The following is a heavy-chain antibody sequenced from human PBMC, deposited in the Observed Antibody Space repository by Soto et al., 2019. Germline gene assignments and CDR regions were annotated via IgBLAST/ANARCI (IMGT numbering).Heavy chain of an antibody. CDR3: ARGPNWGYRFDS. Sequence: QVQLVQSGAEVKKPGSSVKVSCEASGGTFSGHAISWVRQAPGQGPEWMGGIIPLFGTTQHAQNFQDSLTISAYRSTSTAYMELTSLRFEDTAIYYCARGPNWGYRFDSWGQGTLVTVSS. D-gene: IGHD7-27*01. V-gene: IGHV1-69*06. J-gene: IGHJ4*02. CDR2: IIPLFGTT. CDR1: GGTFSGHA.